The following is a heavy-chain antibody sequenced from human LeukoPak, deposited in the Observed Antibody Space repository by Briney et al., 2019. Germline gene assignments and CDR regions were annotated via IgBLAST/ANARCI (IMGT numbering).Heavy chain of an antibody. J-gene: IGHJ4*02. D-gene: IGHD3-10*01. CDR1: GDSVSSNGAA. Sequence: SQTLTLTCAISGDSVSSNGAAWNWIRQSPSRGLEWPGRTYYRSKWYNDYAVSVKSRITINPDTSKNQFSLQLNSVTPEDTAVWYCARDRTMVRGVIDYWGQGTLVTVSS. CDR2: TYYRSKWYN. CDR3: ARDRTMVRGVIDY. V-gene: IGHV6-1*01.